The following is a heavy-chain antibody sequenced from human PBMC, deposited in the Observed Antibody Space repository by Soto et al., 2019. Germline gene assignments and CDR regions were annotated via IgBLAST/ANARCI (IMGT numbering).Heavy chain of an antibody. CDR3: AVTPNCGRDCSAASYWYFDI. J-gene: IGHJ2*01. Sequence: EVQLLESGGGLFQPGGSVRLSCAASGLTFGNYPRSWARQAPGKGREWVSAISGDSGRTYYAGSVKGRFTISRDNSKNTLYLQMNTLRAEDTAVYYCAVTPNCGRDCSAASYWYFDIWGRGTLVTVSS. V-gene: IGHV3-23*01. CDR1: GLTFGNYP. D-gene: IGHD2-21*02. CDR2: ISGDSGRT.